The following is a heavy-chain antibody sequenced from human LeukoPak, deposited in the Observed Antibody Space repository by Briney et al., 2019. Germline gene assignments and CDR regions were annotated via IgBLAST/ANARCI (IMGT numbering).Heavy chain of an antibody. CDR2: IYSSGST. D-gene: IGHD3-16*01. J-gene: IGHJ4*02. CDR3: ARPHTMGEYFDY. V-gene: IGHV3-66*02. Sequence: PGGSLRLSCAASGFTVSSNYMSWVRQAPGKGLEWVSVIYSSGSTYYADSVKGRFTISTDNSKNTLYLQMNSLRAEDTAVYYCARPHTMGEYFDYWGQGTLVTVSS. CDR1: GFTVSSNY.